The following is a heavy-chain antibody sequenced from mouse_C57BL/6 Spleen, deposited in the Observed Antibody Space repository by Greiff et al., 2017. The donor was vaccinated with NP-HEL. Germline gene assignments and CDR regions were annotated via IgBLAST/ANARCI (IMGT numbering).Heavy chain of an antibody. CDR1: GYTFTSYW. J-gene: IGHJ4*01. Sequence: QVQLQQPGTELVKPGASVKLSCKASGYTFTSYWMHWVKQRPGQGLEWIGNINPSNGGTNYNEKFKSKATLTVDKSSSTAYMQLSSLTSEDSAVYYCARSCYGSSYLYAMDYWGQGTSVTVSS. V-gene: IGHV1-53*01. D-gene: IGHD1-1*01. CDR2: INPSNGGT. CDR3: ARSCYGSSYLYAMDY.